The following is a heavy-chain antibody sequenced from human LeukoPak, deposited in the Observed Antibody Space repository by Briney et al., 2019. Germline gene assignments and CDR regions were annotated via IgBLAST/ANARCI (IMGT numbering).Heavy chain of an antibody. CDR1: GYSFTSYW. J-gene: IGHJ4*02. CDR3: GRRRYSGYDFEY. Sequence: GESLKISCKGSGYSFTSYWIGGVRQMPGKGLEWMGIIDPDDSDTRYSPSFQGQVTISADKSISTAYLQWSSLEASDTAMYYCGRRRYSGYDFEYWGQGTLVTVSS. V-gene: IGHV5-51*01. CDR2: IDPDDSDT. D-gene: IGHD5-12*01.